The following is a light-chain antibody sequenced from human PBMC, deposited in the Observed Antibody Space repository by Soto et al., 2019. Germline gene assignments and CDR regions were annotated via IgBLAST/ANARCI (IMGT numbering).Light chain of an antibody. J-gene: IGLJ2*01. CDR3: SSYTSSSSVV. CDR2: DVT. V-gene: IGLV2-14*01. Sequence: QSALTQPASVSGSPGQSITISCTGTSSDVGDYNYVSWYQQHPGKAPKLMIYDVTNRPSGVSNRFSGSKSGNTASLTISALQAEDEGDYSCSSYTSSSSVVFGGGTKLTVL. CDR1: SSDVGDYNY.